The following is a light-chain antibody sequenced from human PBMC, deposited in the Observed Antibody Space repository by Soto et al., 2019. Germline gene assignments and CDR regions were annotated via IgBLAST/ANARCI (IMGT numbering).Light chain of an antibody. V-gene: IGKV1-39*01. Sequence: DIQMTQSPSSLSASVGDTVTITCRASQSISVHLNWYQQKPGKVPKLLIYAASNLQSGVPSSFSGSGSETDFALTISSLQPADFATYYGQQSYITPYTFGQGTKLQIK. CDR2: AAS. CDR3: QQSYITPYT. J-gene: IGKJ2*01. CDR1: QSISVH.